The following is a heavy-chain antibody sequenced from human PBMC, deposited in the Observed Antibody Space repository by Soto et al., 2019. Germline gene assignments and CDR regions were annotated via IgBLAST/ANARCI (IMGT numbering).Heavy chain of an antibody. CDR1: GFTYSTYT. CDR3: VRDRDLDRDMVHADL. Sequence: PGGSLRLSCAASGFTYSTYTMNWVRQAPGKGLEWLAYITIRTGNIVYADSVRGRFTISADNAENSVFLQMNSLRDEDTAVYFCVRDRDLDRDMVHADLWGQGTLVTVSS. D-gene: IGHD5-18*01. CDR2: ITIRTGNI. J-gene: IGHJ4*01. V-gene: IGHV3-48*02.